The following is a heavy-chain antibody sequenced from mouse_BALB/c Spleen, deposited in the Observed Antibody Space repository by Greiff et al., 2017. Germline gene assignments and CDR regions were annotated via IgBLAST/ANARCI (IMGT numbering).Heavy chain of an antibody. CDR2: INSNGGST. J-gene: IGHJ4*01. CDR3: ARGGLRREDYYAMDY. D-gene: IGHD2-4*01. Sequence: EVNLVESGGGLVQPGGSLKLSCAASGFTFSSYGMSWVRQTPDKRLELVATINSNGGSTYYPDSVKGRFTISRDNAKNTLYLQMSSLKSEDTAMYYCARGGLRREDYYAMDYWGQGTSVTVSS. V-gene: IGHV5-6-3*01. CDR1: GFTFSSYG.